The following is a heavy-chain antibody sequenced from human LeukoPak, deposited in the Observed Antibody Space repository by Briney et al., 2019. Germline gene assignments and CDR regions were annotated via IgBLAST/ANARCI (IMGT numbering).Heavy chain of an antibody. V-gene: IGHV1-69*05. D-gene: IGHD5-12*01. CDR1: RGTLICQP. Sequence: AVKDSCMAPRGTLICQPISKVPPAPEQGGAWMGGIIPIVGTANYAQKFQGRVTITTDESTSTAYMELSSLRSEDTAVYYCARGSGYSGRNDYWGQGTLVTVSS. CDR2: IIPIVGTA. J-gene: IGHJ4*02. CDR3: ARGSGYSGRNDY.